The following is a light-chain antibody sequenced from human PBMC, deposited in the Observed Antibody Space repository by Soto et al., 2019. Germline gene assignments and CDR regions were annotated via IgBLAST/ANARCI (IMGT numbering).Light chain of an antibody. J-gene: IGKJ4*01. CDR2: GAS. CDR1: QAVSSD. CDR3: QQYNGWPRT. Sequence: EIVMTQSPVTLSVSPGERADLSCRTSQAVSSDLAWYQQKPGQAPRLLIYGASIRASGVPARFSGSASGTDFTLTISSLQSEDSAVYYCQQYNGWPRTFGGGTKVEI. V-gene: IGKV3D-15*01.